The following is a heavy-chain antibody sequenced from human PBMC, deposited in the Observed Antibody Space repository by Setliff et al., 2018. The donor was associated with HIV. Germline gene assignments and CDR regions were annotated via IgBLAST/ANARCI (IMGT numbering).Heavy chain of an antibody. D-gene: IGHD5-18*01. CDR2: IYYSGST. Sequence: SETLSLTCTVSGGSISSYYWNWVRQHPGKGLEWIGYIYYSGSTNYNPSLKSRVTISVDTSKNHFSLKLSSVTAADTAVYYCASGEYSYGYRFDYWGQGTLVTVSS. CDR3: ASGEYSYGYRFDY. J-gene: IGHJ4*02. V-gene: IGHV4-59*01. CDR1: GGSISSYY.